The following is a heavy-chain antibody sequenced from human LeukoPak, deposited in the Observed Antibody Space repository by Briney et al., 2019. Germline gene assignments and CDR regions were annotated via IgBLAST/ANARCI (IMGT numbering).Heavy chain of an antibody. CDR3: ASIVVAGGYFQH. CDR1: GGSISSGGYS. CDR2: IYHSGST. V-gene: IGHV4-30-2*01. Sequence: SETLSLTCAVSGGSISSGGYSWSWIRQPPGKGLEWIGYIYHSGSTYYNPSLKSRVTISVDRSKNQFSLKLSSVTAADTAVCYCASIVVAGGYFQHWGQGTLVTVSS. J-gene: IGHJ1*01. D-gene: IGHD2-21*01.